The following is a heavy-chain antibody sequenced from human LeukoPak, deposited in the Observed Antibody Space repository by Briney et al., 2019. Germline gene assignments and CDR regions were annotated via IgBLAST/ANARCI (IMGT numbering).Heavy chain of an antibody. CDR1: GGSFSGYY. Sequence: PSETLSLTCAVYGGSFSGYYWRWIRQPPGKGLEWIGEINHSGSTNYNPFLKSRVTISVDTSKNQFSLKLSSVTAADTAVYYCARGPGELLRRNTTNLDYWGQGTLVTVSS. D-gene: IGHD1-26*01. CDR3: ARGPGELLRRNTTNLDY. J-gene: IGHJ4*02. V-gene: IGHV4-34*01. CDR2: INHSGST.